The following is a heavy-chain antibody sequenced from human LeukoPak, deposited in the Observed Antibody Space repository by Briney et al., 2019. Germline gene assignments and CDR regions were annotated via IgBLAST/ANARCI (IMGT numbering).Heavy chain of an antibody. J-gene: IGHJ4*02. D-gene: IGHD2-8*02. CDR3: ARGYWFYFDY. Sequence: MTSETLSLTCAVYGGSFSGYYWSWIRQPPGKGLEWIGRIYTSGRTIYNPSLKSRVTISVDTSKNQFSLKLSSVTAADTAVYYCARGYWFYFDYWGQGTLVTVSS. CDR2: IYTSGRT. V-gene: IGHV4-59*10. CDR1: GGSFSGYY.